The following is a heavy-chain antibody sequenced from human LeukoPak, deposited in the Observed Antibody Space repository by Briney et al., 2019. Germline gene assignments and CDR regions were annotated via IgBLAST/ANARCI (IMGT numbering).Heavy chain of an antibody. CDR2: INHSGST. D-gene: IGHD2-21*02. Sequence: SETLSLTCAVYGGSFNGYYWSWIRQPPGKGLEWIGEINHSGSTNYNPSLKSRVTISVDTSKNQFSLKLSSVTAADTAVYYCARAIRDDVVVTAIGGAYFDYWGQGTLVTVSS. CDR3: ARAIRDDVVVTAIGGAYFDY. V-gene: IGHV4-34*01. J-gene: IGHJ4*02. CDR1: GGSFNGYY.